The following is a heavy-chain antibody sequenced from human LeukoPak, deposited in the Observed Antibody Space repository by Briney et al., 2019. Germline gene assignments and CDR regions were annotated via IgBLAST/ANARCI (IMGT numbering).Heavy chain of an antibody. CDR2: INPSGGST. CDR3: ARDPLNYYGSGSYPFDY. J-gene: IGHJ4*02. CDR1: GYTFTSYY. D-gene: IGHD3-10*01. Sequence: ASVKVSCKASGYTFTSYYMHWVRQAPGQGLEWMGIINPSGGSTSYAQKFQGRVTMTRDTSTSTVYMELSSLRSEDTAVCYCARDPLNYYGSGSYPFDYWGQGTLVTVSS. V-gene: IGHV1-46*01.